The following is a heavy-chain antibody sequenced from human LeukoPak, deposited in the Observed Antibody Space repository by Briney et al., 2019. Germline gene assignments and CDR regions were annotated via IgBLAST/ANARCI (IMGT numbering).Heavy chain of an antibody. CDR3: ARGGTESVESGAFDI. J-gene: IGHJ3*02. V-gene: IGHV4-30-4*01. Sequence: PSETLSLTCTVSGGSISSGDYYWSWIRQPPGKGLEWIGYIYYSGSTYYNPSLKSRVTISVDRSKNQFSLKLSSVTAADTAVYYCARGGTESVESGAFDIWGQGTMVTVSS. CDR2: IYYSGST. D-gene: IGHD1-7*01. CDR1: GGSISSGDYY.